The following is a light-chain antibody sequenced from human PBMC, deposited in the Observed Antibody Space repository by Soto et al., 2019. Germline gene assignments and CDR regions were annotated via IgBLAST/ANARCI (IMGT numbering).Light chain of an antibody. Sequence: DIQMTQSPSTLSASVGDRVTITCRASQSISSWLAWYQQKPGKAPKVLIYKASSLESGVPSRFSGSGSVTEFTLTISSLPPDDFATYYCQQYNTYPWTFGQGTQVEIK. CDR2: KAS. V-gene: IGKV1-5*03. J-gene: IGKJ1*01. CDR3: QQYNTYPWT. CDR1: QSISSW.